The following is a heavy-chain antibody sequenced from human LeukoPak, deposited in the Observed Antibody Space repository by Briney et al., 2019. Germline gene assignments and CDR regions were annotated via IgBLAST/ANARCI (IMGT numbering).Heavy chain of an antibody. J-gene: IGHJ4*02. V-gene: IGHV4-61*02. CDR2: IYTNGGA. CDR3: AREPPGY. Sequence: SETLSLTCTVSGGSVTSGNYYWNWVRQPAGKGLEWIGRIYTNGGASYNPSLKSRVTISIDASKNQFSLKLSSVTAADTAVYYCAREPPGYWGQGILVTVSS. CDR1: GGSVTSGNYY.